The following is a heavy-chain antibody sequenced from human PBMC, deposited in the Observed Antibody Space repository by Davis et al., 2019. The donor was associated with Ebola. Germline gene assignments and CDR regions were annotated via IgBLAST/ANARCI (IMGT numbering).Heavy chain of an antibody. D-gene: IGHD4-17*01. CDR2: IYPGDSDT. Sequence: KVSCKGSGYSFTSYWIGWVRQMPGKGLEWMGIIYPGDSDTRYSPSFQGQVTISADKSISTAYLQWSSLKASDTAMYYCARRVNYGDYTADYWGQGTLVTVSS. CDR1: GYSFTSYW. J-gene: IGHJ4*02. CDR3: ARRVNYGDYTADY. V-gene: IGHV5-51*01.